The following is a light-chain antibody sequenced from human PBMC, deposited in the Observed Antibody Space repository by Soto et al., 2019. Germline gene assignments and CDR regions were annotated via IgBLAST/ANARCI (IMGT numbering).Light chain of an antibody. CDR3: HVWDSSSGHYI. Sequence: SYDLTQPPPVSVAPGQTARISCGGNNIGRKSVHWYQQKPGRAPVVVVYDDSDRPSGIPERFSGANSGDTATLTISRVEAGDEADYYCHVWDSSSGHYIFGTGTKVTVL. CDR1: NIGRKS. V-gene: IGLV3-21*02. J-gene: IGLJ1*01. CDR2: DDS.